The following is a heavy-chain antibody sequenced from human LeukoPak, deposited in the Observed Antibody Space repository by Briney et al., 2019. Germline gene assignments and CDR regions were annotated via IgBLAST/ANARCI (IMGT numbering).Heavy chain of an antibody. D-gene: IGHD3-22*01. CDR3: ARDAYYYDSSGSRHAFDI. CDR1: GGSISSYY. J-gene: IGHJ3*02. V-gene: IGHV4-59*01. CDR2: IYYSGST. Sequence: SETLSLTCTVPGGSISSYYWSWIRQPPGKGLEWIGYIYYSGSTNYNPSLKSRVTISVDTSKNQFSLKLSSVTAADTAVYYCARDAYYYDSSGSRHAFDIWGQGTMVTVSS.